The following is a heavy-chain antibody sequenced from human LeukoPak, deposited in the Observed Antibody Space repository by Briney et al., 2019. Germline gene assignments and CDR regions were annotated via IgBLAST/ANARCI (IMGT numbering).Heavy chain of an antibody. CDR2: IYYSGST. J-gene: IGHJ3*02. Sequence: SETLSLTCTVSGVSISSYYWSWIRQPPGKGLEWIGYIYYSGSTNYNPSLKSGVTISVDTPKNQFSLTLGSGTAADTAVYDCWRHEEDISGYYSGAFDIWGQGTMVTVSS. CDR1: GVSISSYY. CDR3: WRHEEDISGYYSGAFDI. V-gene: IGHV4-59*08. D-gene: IGHD3-22*01.